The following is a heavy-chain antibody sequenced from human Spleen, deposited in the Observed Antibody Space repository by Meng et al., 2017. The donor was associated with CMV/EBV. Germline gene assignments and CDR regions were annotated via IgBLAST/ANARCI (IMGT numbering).Heavy chain of an antibody. Sequence: GYYRSWRRKPKGKGLEWIGEINHSGSTNYKPALKSRVTISVDTSKNQVSLKLSSVTAADTAVYYCARGQPGYCSSTSCSRGGYFDLWGRGTLVTVSS. V-gene: IGHV4-34*01. D-gene: IGHD2-2*01. CDR2: INHSGST. CDR3: ARGQPGYCSSTSCSRGGYFDL. CDR1: GYY. J-gene: IGHJ2*01.